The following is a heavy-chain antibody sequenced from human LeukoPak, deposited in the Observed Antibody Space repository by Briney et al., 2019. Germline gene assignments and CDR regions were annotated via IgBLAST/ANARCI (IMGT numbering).Heavy chain of an antibody. J-gene: IGHJ4*02. V-gene: IGHV3-7*03. CDR3: AGANRHIAVAGNFDY. Sequence: GGSLRLSCAASGFTFSNSWMSWVRQAPERGLEWVANIKADGSQKDYVDSMKGRFTVSRDNAKNSVYLEMKSLRAEDTAVYYCAGANRHIAVAGNFDYWGQGTLVTVSS. CDR2: IKADGSQK. D-gene: IGHD6-19*01. CDR1: GFTFSNSW.